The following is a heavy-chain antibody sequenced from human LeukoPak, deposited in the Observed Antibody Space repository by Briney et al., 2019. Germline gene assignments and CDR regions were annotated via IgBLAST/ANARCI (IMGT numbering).Heavy chain of an antibody. CDR1: GYSFTSYW. J-gene: IGHJ6*02. D-gene: IGHD3-3*01. CDR3: ARLQHDFWSGYYTYYYGMDV. CDR2: IYPGDSDT. Sequence: GESLKISCKGSGYSFTSYWIGWVRQMPGKGLEWMGIIYPGDSDTRYSPSFQGQVTISADKSISTAYLQWSSLKASDTAVYYCARLQHDFWSGYYTYYYGMDVWGQGTTVTVSS. V-gene: IGHV5-51*01.